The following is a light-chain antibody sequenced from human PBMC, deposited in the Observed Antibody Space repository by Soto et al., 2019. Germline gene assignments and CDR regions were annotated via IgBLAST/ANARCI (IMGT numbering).Light chain of an antibody. Sequence: DIQMTQSPSSLSAAVGERVTLSCQASQDIYKYLNWYQQKPGQAPKLLIYDASNLASGVPSRFSGSGSGTEFSLTIDSLQSEDTAAYHCQQYNHPPYTFGRGTKVEIK. J-gene: IGKJ2*01. CDR1: QDIYKY. CDR3: QQYNHPPYT. V-gene: IGKV1-33*01. CDR2: DAS.